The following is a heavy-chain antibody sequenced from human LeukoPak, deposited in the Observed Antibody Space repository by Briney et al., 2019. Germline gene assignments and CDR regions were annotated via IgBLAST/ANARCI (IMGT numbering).Heavy chain of an antibody. CDR1: GYTFTNYY. CDR3: ARVVFGYGDYGRAQYAFDI. D-gene: IGHD4-17*01. Sequence: ASVKVSCKASGYTFTNYYMHWVRQATGQGLEWMGWMNPNSGNTGYAQKFQGRVTMTRNTSISTAYMELSSPRSEDTAVYYCARVVFGYGDYGRAQYAFDIWGQGTMVTVSS. CDR2: MNPNSGNT. J-gene: IGHJ3*02. V-gene: IGHV1-8*02.